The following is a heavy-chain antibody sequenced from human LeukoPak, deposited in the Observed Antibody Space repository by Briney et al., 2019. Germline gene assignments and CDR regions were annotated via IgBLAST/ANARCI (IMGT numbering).Heavy chain of an antibody. CDR2: VSPYNGNT. CDR1: GYTFTSYA. Sequence: ASVKVSCKASGYTFTSYAINWVRQAPGQGLEWMGRVSPYNGNTYYSQRFQDRVTITKDTSTGTAYMDLRNLRTDDTAMYYCARNGRVRRVVKDLFEYWGQGTLVAVSS. CDR3: ARNGRVRRVVKDLFEY. J-gene: IGHJ4*02. V-gene: IGHV1-18*01. D-gene: IGHD3-10*01.